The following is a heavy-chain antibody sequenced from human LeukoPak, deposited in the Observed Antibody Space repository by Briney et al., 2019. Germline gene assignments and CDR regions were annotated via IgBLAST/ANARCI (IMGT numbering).Heavy chain of an antibody. V-gene: IGHV3-30-3*02. Sequence: PGGSLRLSCAASRFTFSNSPMHWVRQAPGKGLEWVALIPYDGNTKYYADSVKGRFTISRDNSKNTMYLQMSSLRTEDTAVYFCANDATQQQLSNLFYGMDVWGQGTTVTVSS. J-gene: IGHJ6*02. CDR1: RFTFSNSP. CDR3: ANDATQQQLSNLFYGMDV. CDR2: IPYDGNTK. D-gene: IGHD6-13*01.